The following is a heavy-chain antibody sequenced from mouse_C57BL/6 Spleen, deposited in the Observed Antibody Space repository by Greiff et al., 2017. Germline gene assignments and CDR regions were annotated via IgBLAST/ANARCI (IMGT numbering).Heavy chain of an antibody. D-gene: IGHD2-4*01. CDR3: VRPIYDDYDVDVPCFAY. Sequence: EVQLQESGGGLVQPKGSLKLSCAASGFSFNTYAMNWVRQAPGKGLEWVARIRSKSNNYATYYADSVKDRFTISRDDSESMLYLQMNNLKTEDTALYYCVRPIYDDYDVDVPCFAYWCQGTLVTVSA. CDR2: IRSKSNNYAT. CDR1: GFSFNTYA. V-gene: IGHV10-1*01. J-gene: IGHJ3*01.